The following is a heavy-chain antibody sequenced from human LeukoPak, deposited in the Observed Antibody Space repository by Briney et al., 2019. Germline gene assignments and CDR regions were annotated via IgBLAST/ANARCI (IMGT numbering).Heavy chain of an antibody. Sequence: ASVKVSCKASGYTFTSYYMHWVRQAPGQGLEWMGIINPSGGSTSYAQKFQSRVTMTRDTSTSTVYMELSSLRSEDTAVYYCALWELRNDAFDIWGQGTMVTVSS. J-gene: IGHJ3*02. V-gene: IGHV1-46*03. CDR2: INPSGGST. D-gene: IGHD1-26*01. CDR1: GYTFTSYY. CDR3: ALWELRNDAFDI.